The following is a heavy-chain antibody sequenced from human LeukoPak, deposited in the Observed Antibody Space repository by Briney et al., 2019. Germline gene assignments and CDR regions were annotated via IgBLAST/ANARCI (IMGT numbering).Heavy chain of an antibody. Sequence: SQTLSLTCTVSGGSISSGGYYWSWIRQHPGKGLEWIGYIYYSGSTYYNPSLKSRVTISVDTSKNQFSLKLSSVTAADTAVYYCAARRIQLWKSVDYWGQGTLVTVSS. D-gene: IGHD5-18*01. CDR3: AARRIQLWKSVDY. V-gene: IGHV4-31*03. J-gene: IGHJ4*02. CDR1: GGSISSGGYY. CDR2: IYYSGST.